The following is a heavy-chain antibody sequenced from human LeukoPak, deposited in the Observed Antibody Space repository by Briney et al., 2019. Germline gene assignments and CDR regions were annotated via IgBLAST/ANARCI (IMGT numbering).Heavy chain of an antibody. V-gene: IGHV3-30*03. D-gene: IGHD1-14*01. J-gene: IGHJ3*02. Sequence: GGSLRLSCAAAGFTFSNYGIHWVRQAPGKGLEWVAVISKDGSNKDYADSVKGRFIISRDNSKNTLYLQMNSLRAEDTAVYYCARDRSGIYDAFDIWGQGTMVTVSP. CDR2: ISKDGSNK. CDR1: GFTFSNYG. CDR3: ARDRSGIYDAFDI.